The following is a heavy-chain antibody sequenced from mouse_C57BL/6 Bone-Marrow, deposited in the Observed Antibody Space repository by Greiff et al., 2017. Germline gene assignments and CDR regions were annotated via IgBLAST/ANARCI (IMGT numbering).Heavy chain of an antibody. Sequence: VHVKQSGAELVRPGASVKLSCTASGFNIKDVYMHWVKQRPEQGLEWIGWIDPENGDTEYASKFQGKATITVDTSSNTAYLQLSSLTSEDTAVYYCTRIAYWGQGTLVTVSA. V-gene: IGHV14-4*01. CDR3: TRIAY. CDR2: IDPENGDT. CDR1: GFNIKDVY. J-gene: IGHJ3*01.